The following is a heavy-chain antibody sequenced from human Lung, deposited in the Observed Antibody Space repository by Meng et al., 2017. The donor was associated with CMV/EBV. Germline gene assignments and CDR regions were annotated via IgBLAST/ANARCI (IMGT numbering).Heavy chain of an antibody. CDR3: ASLRYSSGWLYYYYGMDV. Sequence: RGSLRLSCAASGFTFSSYSMNWVRQAPGKGLEWVSSISSSSSYIYYADSVKGRFTISRDNAKNSLYLQMNSLRAEDTAVYYCASLRYSSGWLYYYYGMDVWGQGXTVTVSS. J-gene: IGHJ6*02. CDR2: ISSSSSYI. CDR1: GFTFSSYS. V-gene: IGHV3-21*01. D-gene: IGHD6-19*01.